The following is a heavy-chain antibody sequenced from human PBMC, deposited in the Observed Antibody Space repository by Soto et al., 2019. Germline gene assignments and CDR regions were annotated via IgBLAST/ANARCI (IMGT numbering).Heavy chain of an antibody. V-gene: IGHV3-53*01. CDR1: GFTVSSNY. J-gene: IGHJ6*02. CDR2: IYSGGTI. Sequence: GGSLRLSCAASGFTVSSNYMSWVRQAPGKGLEWVSVIYSGGTIYYADSVKGRFTISRDNAKNSLYLQMNSLRAEDTAVYYCARDKVPYYGMDVWGQGTTVTVSS. CDR3: ARDKVPYYGMDV.